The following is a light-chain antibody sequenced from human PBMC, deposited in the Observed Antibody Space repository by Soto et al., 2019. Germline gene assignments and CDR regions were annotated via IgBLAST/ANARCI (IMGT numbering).Light chain of an antibody. CDR1: QSINNW. J-gene: IGKJ1*01. CDR2: KAS. V-gene: IGKV1-5*03. CDR3: QQYNSYPWT. Sequence: DIQMTQSPSTLSASVGDRVTISCRASQSINNWLAWYQQKPGKAPKLLIYKASSLQSGVPSRFSGSGYGTEFTLTIISLQPDDFATYYCQQYNSYPWTFGQGTKVEIK.